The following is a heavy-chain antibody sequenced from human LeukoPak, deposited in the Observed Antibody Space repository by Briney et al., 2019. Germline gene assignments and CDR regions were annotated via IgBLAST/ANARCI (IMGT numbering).Heavy chain of an antibody. D-gene: IGHD4-11*01. CDR1: GGSISSYY. Sequence: PSETLSLTCTVSGGSISSYYWSWIRQPPGKGLEWIGYIYYSGSTNYNPSLKSRVTISVDTSKNQFSLKLSSVTAADTAVYYCARSSPPSVTVDYWGQGTLVTVSS. J-gene: IGHJ4*02. CDR2: IYYSGST. CDR3: ARSSPPSVTVDY. V-gene: IGHV4-59*01.